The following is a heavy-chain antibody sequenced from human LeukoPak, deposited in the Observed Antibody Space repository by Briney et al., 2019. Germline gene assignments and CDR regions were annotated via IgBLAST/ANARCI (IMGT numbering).Heavy chain of an antibody. CDR3: ARDLFFSDAGYSSGWRAEYFHH. CDR2: ITGSGPTT. D-gene: IGHD6-19*01. CDR1: GFTFSNHA. V-gene: IGHV3-23*01. J-gene: IGHJ1*01. Sequence: GRSLRLSCVASGFTFSNHAMTWVSQAPGKGLEWGSAITGSGPTTFYADSVKGRFTISRDNSNNLLALQMTSLRAEDTAVYYCARDLFFSDAGYSSGWRAEYFHHWGQGTLVTVSS.